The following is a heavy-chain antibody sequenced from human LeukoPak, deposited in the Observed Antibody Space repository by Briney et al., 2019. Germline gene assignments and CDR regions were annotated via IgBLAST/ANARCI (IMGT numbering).Heavy chain of an antibody. CDR2: IYHSGTT. Sequence: SETLSLTCAVSGVAISRGGYAWNWIRQPPGKGLEWIAYIYHSGTTYYNPSLKSRATISVDTSKNQFSLKLSSVTAADAAVYYCVRGRYSSGWFKDKNWFDPWGQGIPVTVSS. CDR1: GVAISRGGYA. D-gene: IGHD6-19*01. CDR3: VRGRYSSGWFKDKNWFDP. V-gene: IGHV4-30-4*07. J-gene: IGHJ5*02.